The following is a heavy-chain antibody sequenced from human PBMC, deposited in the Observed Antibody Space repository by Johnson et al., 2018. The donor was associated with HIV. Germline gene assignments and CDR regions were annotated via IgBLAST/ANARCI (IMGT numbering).Heavy chain of an antibody. CDR2: ISSGGST. Sequence: VQLVESGGGLIQPGGSLRLSCAASGFTVSSNYMSWVRQAPGKGLEWVSVISSGGSTYYEDSVKGRFTISRDNSKNTLYLQMSSLRAEDTAVYYCAKSQDRSAYDYDFDIWGQGTMVTVSS. CDR1: GFTVSSNY. CDR3: AKSQDRSAYDYDFDI. J-gene: IGHJ3*02. V-gene: IGHV3-53*01. D-gene: IGHD3-22*01.